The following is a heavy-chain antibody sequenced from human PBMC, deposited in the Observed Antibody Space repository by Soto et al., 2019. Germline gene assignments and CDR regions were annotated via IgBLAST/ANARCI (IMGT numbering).Heavy chain of an antibody. J-gene: IGHJ4*01. CDR3: VRDRDLYRDMFHADL. CDR1: GFTISGCS. CDR2: ITVVTGNT. V-gene: IGHV3-48*02. D-gene: IGHD1-26*01. Sequence: GGSLRLSCAASGFTISGCSMNWARQAPGKGLEWLAYITVVTGNTRYAESVRGRFTISADYAANSVFLQMSSLRDEDTALYFCVRDRDLYRDMFHADLWGQGTLVTVSS.